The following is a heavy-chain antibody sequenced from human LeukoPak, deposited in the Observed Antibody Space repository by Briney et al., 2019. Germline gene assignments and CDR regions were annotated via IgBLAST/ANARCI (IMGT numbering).Heavy chain of an antibody. CDR2: FSGSGGST. CDR3: AKDPAARLPYYFDY. J-gene: IGHJ4*02. D-gene: IGHD6-25*01. V-gene: IGHV3-23*01. CDR1: GFTFSSYA. Sequence: GGSLRLSCAASGFTFSSYAMSWVRQAPGKGLEWVSAFSGSGGSTYYADSVKGRFTISRDNSKNTVYLQMNSLRADDTAIYYCAKDPAARLPYYFDYWGQGTLVTVSS.